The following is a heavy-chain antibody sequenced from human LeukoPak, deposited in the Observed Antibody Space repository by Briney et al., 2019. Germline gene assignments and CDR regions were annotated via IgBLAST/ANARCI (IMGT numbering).Heavy chain of an antibody. D-gene: IGHD2-2*01. J-gene: IGHJ4*02. CDR2: IMIGGDGK. V-gene: IGHV3-23*01. CDR1: GFTFNNYA. Sequence: PGGSLRLSCAGSGFTFNNYAMSRVRRAPRKGLEWVSTIMIGGDGKHYADSVKGRFTISRDRSESTLYLQMNGSRADDTAVYYCVRAAPRDCSPASCSLFDTWGQGTLVTVSS. CDR3: VRAAPRDCSPASCSLFDT.